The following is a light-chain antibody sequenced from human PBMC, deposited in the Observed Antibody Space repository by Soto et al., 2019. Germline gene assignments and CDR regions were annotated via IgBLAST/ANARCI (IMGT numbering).Light chain of an antibody. CDR1: QSVSSN. CDR2: GAS. CDR3: QQYKNWPT. J-gene: IGKJ1*01. Sequence: EIVMTQFPATLSVSPGERATLSCRASQSVSSNLAWYQQKLGQAPRLLIYGASTRATGIPARLSGSGSGTEFTLTISSLQSEDFAVYYCQQYKNWPTFGQGTKVEIK. V-gene: IGKV3-15*01.